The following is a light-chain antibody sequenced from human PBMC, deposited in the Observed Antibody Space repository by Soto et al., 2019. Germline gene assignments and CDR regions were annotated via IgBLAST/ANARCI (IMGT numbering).Light chain of an antibody. CDR2: AAS. Sequence: DIQLTQSPSFLSASVGDRVTFTCRASQCVTSCLALCEQKPVKARKLLIYAASPWPSGVPSRFSGSGSGTEFTLTISSLQPDDLATYYCQQHNSFSRTFGQGTKVDIK. CDR3: QQHNSFSRT. CDR1: QCVTSC. V-gene: IGKV1-9*01. J-gene: IGKJ1*01.